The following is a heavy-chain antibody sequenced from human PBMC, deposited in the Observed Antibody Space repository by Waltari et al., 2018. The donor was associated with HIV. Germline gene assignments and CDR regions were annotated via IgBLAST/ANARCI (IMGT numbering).Heavy chain of an antibody. CDR2: IYSGDAT. CDR1: GFTVSSYY. D-gene: IGHD6-19*01. Sequence: EVQLVESGGGLIQPGGSLSLSCAASGFTVSSYYVTLVRQATGRGLEWLSVIYSGDATYYADSVKGRFTMSRDKSKNMVFLQMNSLRAEDTAIYYCARENVAVAGTGAFDIWGQGTLVTVS. V-gene: IGHV3-53*01. CDR3: ARENVAVAGTGAFDI. J-gene: IGHJ3*02.